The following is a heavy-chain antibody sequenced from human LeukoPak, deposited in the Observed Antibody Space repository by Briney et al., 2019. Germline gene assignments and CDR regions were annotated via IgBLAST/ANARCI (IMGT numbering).Heavy chain of an antibody. Sequence: GGSLRLSCAASGFTFSSYGMHWVRQAPGKGLEWVAFIRYDGSNKYYADSVKGRFTISRDNSKNTLYLQMNSLRAEDTAVYYCAKDRQQLTYYFDYWGQGTLVTVSS. J-gene: IGHJ4*02. CDR2: IRYDGSNK. D-gene: IGHD6-13*01. CDR1: GFTFSSYG. V-gene: IGHV3-30*02. CDR3: AKDRQQLTYYFDY.